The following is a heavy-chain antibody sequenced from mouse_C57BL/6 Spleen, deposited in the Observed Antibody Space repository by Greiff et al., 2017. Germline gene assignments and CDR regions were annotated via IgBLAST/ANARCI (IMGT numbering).Heavy chain of an antibody. D-gene: IGHD2-2*01. J-gene: IGHJ1*03. CDR1: GYTFTSYW. CDR3: ARRGLWLRGWYFDV. V-gene: IGHV1-55*01. Sequence: VQLQQPGAELVKPGASVKMSCKASGYTFTSYWITWVKQSPGQGLEWIGDIYPGSGSTNYNEKFKSKATLTVDTSSSTAYMQLSSLTSEDSAVYYCARRGLWLRGWYFDVWGTGTTVTVSS. CDR2: IYPGSGST.